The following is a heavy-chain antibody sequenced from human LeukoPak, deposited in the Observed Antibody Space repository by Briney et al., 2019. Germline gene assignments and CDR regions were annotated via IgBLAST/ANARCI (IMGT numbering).Heavy chain of an antibody. D-gene: IGHD4-23*01. Sequence: GASVKLSCKASGYTFTSYGISWVRQPPAQGLERKGWISAYNSNTNYAHKPQGRVTMTTDTTTSTAYTQLRSLRSDDTAVYYCARVDYGGKSAEYFQHWGQGTLVTVSS. CDR1: GYTFTSYG. V-gene: IGHV1-18*01. J-gene: IGHJ1*01. CDR2: ISAYNSNT. CDR3: ARVDYGGKSAEYFQH.